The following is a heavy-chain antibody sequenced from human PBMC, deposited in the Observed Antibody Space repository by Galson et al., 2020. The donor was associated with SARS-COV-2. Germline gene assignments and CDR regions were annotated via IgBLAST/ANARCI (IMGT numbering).Heavy chain of an antibody. CDR2: ISSSSSYI. V-gene: IGHV3-21*01. Sequence: GESLKISCAASGFTFSSYSMNWVRQAPGKGLEWVSSISSSSSYIYYADSVKGRFTISRDNAKNSLYLQMNSLRAEDTAVYYCARRGYYGSGSYYIGDFDYWGQGTLVTVSS. CDR1: GFTFSSYS. D-gene: IGHD3-10*01. CDR3: ARRGYYGSGSYYIGDFDY. J-gene: IGHJ4*02.